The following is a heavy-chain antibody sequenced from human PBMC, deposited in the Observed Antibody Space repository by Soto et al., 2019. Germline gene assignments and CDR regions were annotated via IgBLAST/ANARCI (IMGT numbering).Heavy chain of an antibody. V-gene: IGHV4-59*12. CDR2: VYYSGST. D-gene: IGHD2-2*01. J-gene: IGHJ4*02. CDR1: GVSISENH. Sequence: SETLSLTCDVSGVSISENHWSWIRQAPGKGLEWVGYVYYSGSTTYNPSLAPRLNISVDMSKNQFYLQLNSVTAADTAVYYCARVPDYWGQGTLVTVSS. CDR3: ARVPDY.